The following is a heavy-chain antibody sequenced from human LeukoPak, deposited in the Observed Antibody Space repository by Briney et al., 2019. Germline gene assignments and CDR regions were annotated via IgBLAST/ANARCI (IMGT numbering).Heavy chain of an antibody. V-gene: IGHV1-69*05. J-gene: IGHJ5*02. CDR2: IISIFGTA. CDR3: ARKFYGSGSYYGFSWFDP. CDR1: VGTFSSYA. Sequence: SVKVSCKASVGTFSSYAISWVRQAPGQGLEWMGGIISIFGTANYAQKFRGRVTITTDESTSTAYMELSSLRSEDTAVYYCARKFYGSGSYYGFSWFDPWGQGTLVTVSS. D-gene: IGHD3-10*01.